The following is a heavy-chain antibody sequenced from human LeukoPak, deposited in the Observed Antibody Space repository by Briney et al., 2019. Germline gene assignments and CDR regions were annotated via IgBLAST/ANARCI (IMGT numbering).Heavy chain of an antibody. D-gene: IGHD5-24*01. V-gene: IGHV3-30*02. CDR3: AKDRWMATTRYYFDY. CDR1: GFTFSSYS. J-gene: IGHJ4*02. Sequence: PGGSLRLSCAASGFTFSSYSMNWVRQAPGTGLEWVAFIRYDGINKYNADSVKGRFTISRDNSKNTLYLQMNSLRAEDTAVYYCAKDRWMATTRYYFDYWGQGTLVTVS. CDR2: IRYDGINK.